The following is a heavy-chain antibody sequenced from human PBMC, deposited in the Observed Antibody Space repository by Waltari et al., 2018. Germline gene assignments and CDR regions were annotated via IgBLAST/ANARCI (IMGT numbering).Heavy chain of an antibody. V-gene: IGHV1-24*01. Sequence: QVQLVQSGAEVKKPGASVKVSCKVSGYTLTDLSMHWVRQAPGKGLEWMGGFDPEDGETIYAQKFQGRVTMTEDTSTDTAYMELSSLRSEDTAVYYCATVPYCSGGSCSLGWYFDLWGRGTLVTVSS. CDR1: GYTLTDLS. CDR2: FDPEDGET. D-gene: IGHD2-15*01. CDR3: ATVPYCSGGSCSLGWYFDL. J-gene: IGHJ2*01.